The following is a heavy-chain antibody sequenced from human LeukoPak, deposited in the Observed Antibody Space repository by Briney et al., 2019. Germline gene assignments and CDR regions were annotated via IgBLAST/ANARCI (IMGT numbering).Heavy chain of an antibody. CDR1: GFTFSSYA. V-gene: IGHV3-23*01. Sequence: PGGSLRLSCAASGFTFSSYAMSWVRQAPGKGLEWVSGISGSGGSTYYADSVMGRFTISRDNSKNTLYLQMTSLRAEDTAVYYCAKDQVWIVVGSFDYWGQGTLVTVSS. D-gene: IGHD3-22*01. CDR2: ISGSGGST. J-gene: IGHJ4*02. CDR3: AKDQVWIVVGSFDY.